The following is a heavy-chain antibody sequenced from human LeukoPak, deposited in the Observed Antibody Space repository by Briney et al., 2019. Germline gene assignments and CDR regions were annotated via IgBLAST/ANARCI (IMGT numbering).Heavy chain of an antibody. V-gene: IGHV4-39*01. CDR3: ARQEYRPNWFDP. J-gene: IGHJ5*02. Sequence: EXXSLTCTVSGGPISSSSYYWGWIRQPPGKGREWIGCIYYSGSTYYNPSLKSRVTMSVDTSKSHFSLRLNSVTAADTAVYYCARQEYRPNWFDPWGQGTLVTVSS. CDR1: GGPISSSSYY. D-gene: IGHD6-6*01. CDR2: IYYSGST.